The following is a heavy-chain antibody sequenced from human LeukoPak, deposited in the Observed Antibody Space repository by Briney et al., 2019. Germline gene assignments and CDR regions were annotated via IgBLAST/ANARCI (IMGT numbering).Heavy chain of an antibody. J-gene: IGHJ4*02. CDR2: INDDGRQE. CDR3: ACMEQK. D-gene: IGHD1/OR15-1a*01. V-gene: IGHV3-7*01. Sequence: PGRSLRLSCAASGFTFRDQWMTWVRQAPGKGLECLASINDDGRQEYYVDSVKGRFTISRDNAKNTLHLQMNSLRAEDTAVYYCACMEQKWGQGTLVTVSS. CDR1: GFTFRDQW.